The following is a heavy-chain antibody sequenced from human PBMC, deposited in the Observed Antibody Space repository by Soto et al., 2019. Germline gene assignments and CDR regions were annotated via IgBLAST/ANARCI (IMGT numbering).Heavy chain of an antibody. D-gene: IGHD3-22*01. CDR1: DGSISNFY. V-gene: IGHV4-59*01. Sequence: SETLSLTCTVSDGSISNFYWSWIRQPPGKGLEWIGYTSSSGNTNYNPSLKSRVSISVDTSKNQFSLNLTSVTAADTGVYYCARAPMVLTRSYFDSWGQGTPVTVSS. CDR2: TSSSGNT. CDR3: ARAPMVLTRSYFDS. J-gene: IGHJ4*02.